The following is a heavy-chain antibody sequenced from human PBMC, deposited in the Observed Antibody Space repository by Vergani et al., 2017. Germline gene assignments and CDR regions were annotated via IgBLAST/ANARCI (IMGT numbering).Heavy chain of an antibody. Sequence: QVQLQESGPGLVKPSETLTLTCDVSDSSIMTNPYWGWFRQSPGKGLEWIVCIHHSGDTHYNSSLKSRVSISIVSSSKFSLSTTSVTAADTAIYYCARHRGSGGFFPSSYFYGMDVWGHGTTVTVSS. CDR3: ARHRGSGGFFPSSYFYGMDV. D-gene: IGHD3-10*01. V-gene: IGHV4-38-2*01. CDR2: IHHSGDT. J-gene: IGHJ6*02. CDR1: DSSIMTNPY.